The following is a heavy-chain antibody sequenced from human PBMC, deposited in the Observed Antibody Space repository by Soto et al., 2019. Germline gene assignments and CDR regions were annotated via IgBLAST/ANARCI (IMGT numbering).Heavy chain of an antibody. V-gene: IGHV1-69*01. CDR3: ARRKGSYSSGYYYFDY. D-gene: IGHD6-19*01. CDR2: IIPLFGTA. CDR1: GGTFSTYA. Sequence: QVQLVQSGAEVKQPGSSVKVSCKTSGGTFSTYAIYWVRQAPGQGLEWMGAIIPLFGTADYAQKFQGRVTITADESTSTASMELSSLRSEDTAVYYCARRKGSYSSGYYYFDYWGQGTLVTVSS. J-gene: IGHJ4*02.